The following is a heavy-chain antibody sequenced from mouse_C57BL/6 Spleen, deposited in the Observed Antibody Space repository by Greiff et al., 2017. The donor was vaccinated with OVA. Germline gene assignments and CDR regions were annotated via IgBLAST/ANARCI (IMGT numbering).Heavy chain of an antibody. CDR2: IDPETGGT. CDR3: TRGPGNLGAMDY. CDR1: GYTFTDYE. J-gene: IGHJ4*01. Sequence: VQLQQSGAELVRPGASVTLSCKASGYTFTDYEMHWVKQTPVHGLEWIGAIDPETGGTAYNQKFKGKAILTADKSSSTAYMELRSLTSEDSAVYYCTRGPGNLGAMDYWGQGTSVTVSS. V-gene: IGHV1-15*01. D-gene: IGHD2-1*01.